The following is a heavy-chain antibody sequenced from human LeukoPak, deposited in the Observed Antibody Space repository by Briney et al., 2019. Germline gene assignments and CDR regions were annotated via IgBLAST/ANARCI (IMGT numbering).Heavy chain of an antibody. D-gene: IGHD1-7*01. CDR3: VRVQTGSTCDQ. J-gene: IGHJ4*02. V-gene: IGHV4-38-2*02. Sequence: RASETLSLTCSVSGYSITSDYYWGWIRQSPGTGLEWIASISHSGSTFYNPSLKSRATISRDASKNQFSLNLSSMTAADTAVYYCVRVQTGSTCDQWGQGTLVTVSS. CDR2: ISHSGST. CDR1: GYSITSDYY.